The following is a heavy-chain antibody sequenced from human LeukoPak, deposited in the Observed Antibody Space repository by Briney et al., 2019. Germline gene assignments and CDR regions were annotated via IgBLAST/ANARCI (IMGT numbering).Heavy chain of an antibody. D-gene: IGHD5-18*01. CDR2: INHSGST. CDR3: ARGRFYSYGYWWFDP. J-gene: IGHJ5*02. CDR1: GGSISSYY. V-gene: IGHV4-34*01. Sequence: RTSETLSLTCTVSGGSISSYYWSWIRQPPGKGLEWIGEINHSGSTNYNPSLKSRVTISVDTSKNQFSLKLSSVTAADTAVYYCARGRFYSYGYWWFDPWGQGTLVTVSS.